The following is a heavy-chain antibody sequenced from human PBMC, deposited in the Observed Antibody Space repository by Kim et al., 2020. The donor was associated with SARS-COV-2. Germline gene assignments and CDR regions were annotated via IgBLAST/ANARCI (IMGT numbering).Heavy chain of an antibody. V-gene: IGHV1-2*02. CDR3: ARGANTLSAFDL. J-gene: IGHJ3*01. Sequence: KYAERFQGRVTMTRETSISTVYMELSRLKSDDTAEYYCARGANTLSAFDLWGQGTMVTVSS.